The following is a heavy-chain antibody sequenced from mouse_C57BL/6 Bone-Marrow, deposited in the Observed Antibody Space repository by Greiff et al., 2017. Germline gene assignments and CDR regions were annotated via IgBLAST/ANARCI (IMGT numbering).Heavy chain of an antibody. Sequence: EVQLQQSGPELVKPGASVKISCKASGYSFTDYNMNWVKQSNGKSLEWLGVINPNYGTTSYTQKFKGKATLTVDQSSSSTYLQLNSLTSEDSAVYYCARGYDYDYARDYWDQGTSVTVTS. CDR3: ARGYDYDYARDY. D-gene: IGHD2-4*01. J-gene: IGHJ4*01. CDR1: GYSFTDYN. CDR2: INPNYGTT. V-gene: IGHV1-39*01.